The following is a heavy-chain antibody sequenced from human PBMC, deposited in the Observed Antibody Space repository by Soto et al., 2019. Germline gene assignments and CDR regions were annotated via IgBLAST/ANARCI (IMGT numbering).Heavy chain of an antibody. V-gene: IGHV1-3*01. CDR1: GYTFTTYA. CDR2: INAYNGNT. J-gene: IGHJ6*02. CDR3: ARRAPVAEELDV. Sequence: QVQLVQSGAEVKKPGASVKVSCKASGYTFTTYAMLWVRQAPGQRLEWMGWINAYNGNTNYAQKLQGRVTMTTDTSTSTAYMELRSLRSDDTAVYYCARRAPVAEELDVWGQGTTVTVSS. D-gene: IGHD6-19*01.